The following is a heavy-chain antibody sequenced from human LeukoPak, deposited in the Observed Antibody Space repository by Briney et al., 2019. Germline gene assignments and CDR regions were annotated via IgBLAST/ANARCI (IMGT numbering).Heavy chain of an antibody. J-gene: IGHJ4*02. CDR3: ARDSGSSFDY. CDR2: ISYDGSNK. V-gene: IGHV3-30*04. CDR1: GFTFSSYA. Sequence: GGSLGLSCAASGFTFSSYAMHWVRQAPGKGLEWVAVISYDGSNKYYADSVKGRFTISRDNSKNTLYLQMNSLRAEDTAVYYCARDSGSSFDYWGQGTLVTVSS. D-gene: IGHD1-26*01.